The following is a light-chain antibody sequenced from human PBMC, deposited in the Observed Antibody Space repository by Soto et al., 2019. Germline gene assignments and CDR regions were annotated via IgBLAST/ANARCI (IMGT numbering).Light chain of an antibody. CDR1: SSNIGAGYD. CDR2: ANS. J-gene: IGLJ1*01. V-gene: IGLV1-40*01. CDR3: QSYDSSLSAYV. Sequence: QSALTQPPSVSGAPGQRVTISCTGSSSNIGAGYDVHWYQQLPGTAPKLLIFANSIRPSGVPGRFSGSKSGTSASLAITGLQADDEADYYCQSYDSSLSAYVFGTGTKVTDL.